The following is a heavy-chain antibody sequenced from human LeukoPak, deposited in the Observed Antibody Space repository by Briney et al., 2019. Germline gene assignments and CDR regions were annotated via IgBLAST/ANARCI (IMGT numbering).Heavy chain of an antibody. CDR2: IYYRGST. D-gene: IGHD3-10*01. V-gene: IGHV4-39*01. J-gene: IGHJ4*02. Sequence: SETLALTCTVSDGSINSSSYYWGWIRQPPGKVLERIGHIYYRGSTYYNPSLYSRLTISIDRSKSQFSLKLSSVTAADTAVYYCARCDFGSGSYSPRFDFWGQGTLVTVSS. CDR1: DGSINSSSYY. CDR3: ARCDFGSGSYSPRFDF.